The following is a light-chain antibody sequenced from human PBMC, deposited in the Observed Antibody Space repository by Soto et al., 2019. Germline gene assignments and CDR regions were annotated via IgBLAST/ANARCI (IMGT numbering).Light chain of an antibody. CDR3: QHYDGSPRT. J-gene: IGKJ2*01. CDR1: QSVRSNY. V-gene: IGKV3-20*01. Sequence: ETVLTQSPGTVSLSPGERATLSCTTSQSVRSNYLAWYQQKPGQAPRLLIYGVFSRATGIPDRFSGSGSGTDFTRTISGLEPEDSAVYYGQHYDGSPRTFGQGTKLEI. CDR2: GVF.